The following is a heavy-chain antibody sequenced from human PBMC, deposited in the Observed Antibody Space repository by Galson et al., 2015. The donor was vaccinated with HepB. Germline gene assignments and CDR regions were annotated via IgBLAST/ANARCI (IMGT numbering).Heavy chain of an antibody. CDR3: AKVAILGATPHYFDY. CDR2: LSVNGDIS. V-gene: IGHV3-23*01. CDR1: GFTFTRYT. Sequence: SLRLSCAASGFTFTRYTMGWVRQAPGKGLKWVSSLSVNGDISYYEDSVKGRFTISRDNAKKMVYLQMNGLRAEDTAVYDCAKVAILGATPHYFDYLGQGTLVTVSS. D-gene: IGHD3-16*01. J-gene: IGHJ4*02.